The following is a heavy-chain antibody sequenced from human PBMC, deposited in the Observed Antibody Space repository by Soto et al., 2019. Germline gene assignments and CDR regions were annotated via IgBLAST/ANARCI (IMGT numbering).Heavy chain of an antibody. Sequence: EVQLVESGGGLVKPGGSLRLSCAASGFTFSSYSMNWVRQAPGKGLEWVSSISSSSSYIYYADSVKGRFTISRDNAKNSLYLQMNSLRAEDTAVYYCARDAGMLPIFDYWGQGTLVTVSS. D-gene: IGHD2-8*01. J-gene: IGHJ4*02. CDR1: GFTFSSYS. CDR3: ARDAGMLPIFDY. CDR2: ISSSSSYI. V-gene: IGHV3-21*01.